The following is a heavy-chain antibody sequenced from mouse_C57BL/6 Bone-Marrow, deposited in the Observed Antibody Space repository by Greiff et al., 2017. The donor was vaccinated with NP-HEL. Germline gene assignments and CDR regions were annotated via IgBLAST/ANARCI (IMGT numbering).Heavy chain of an antibody. Sequence: DVMLVESGGELVKPGGSLKLSCAASGFTFSSYGMSWVRQTPDKRLEWVATISSGGSYTYYPDSVKGRFTISRDNAKNTLYLQMSSLKSEDTAMYYCARHGFDYWGQGTTLTVSS. V-gene: IGHV5-6*02. CDR1: GFTFSSYG. J-gene: IGHJ2*01. CDR2: ISSGGSYT. CDR3: ARHGFDY.